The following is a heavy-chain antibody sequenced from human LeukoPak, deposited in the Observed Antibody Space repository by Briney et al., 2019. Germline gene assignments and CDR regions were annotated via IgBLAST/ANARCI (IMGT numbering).Heavy chain of an antibody. V-gene: IGHV4-39*01. CDR2: IYYSGST. Sequence: SETLSLTFTVSGGSISSSSYFWGWIRQPPGKGLEWIGRIYYSGSTYYSPSLKSRVTISVDTSKNQFSLKLSSVTAADTAVYYCARRGYSSGWYYFDYWGQGTLVTVSS. CDR3: ARRGYSSGWYYFDY. J-gene: IGHJ4*02. D-gene: IGHD6-19*01. CDR1: GGSISSSSYF.